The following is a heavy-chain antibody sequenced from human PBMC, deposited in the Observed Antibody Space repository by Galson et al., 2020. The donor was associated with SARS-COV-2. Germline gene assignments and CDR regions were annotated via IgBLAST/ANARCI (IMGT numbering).Heavy chain of an antibody. V-gene: IGHV4-34*01. D-gene: IGHD2-2*01. CDR2: INHSGST. CDR1: GGSFSGYY. J-gene: IGHJ6*02. CDR3: ARGGIVVVPADYYYYYGMDV. Sequence: SETLSLTCAVYGGSFSGYYWSWIRQPPGKGLEWIGEINHSGSTNYNPSLKSRVTISVDTSKNQFSLKLSSVTAADTAVYYCARGGIVVVPADYYYYYGMDVWGQGTTVTVSS.